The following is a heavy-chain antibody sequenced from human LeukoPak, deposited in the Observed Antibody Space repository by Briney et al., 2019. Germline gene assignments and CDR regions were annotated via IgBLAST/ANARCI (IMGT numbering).Heavy chain of an antibody. CDR1: GYTFTGYY. CDR2: INPNSGGT. CDR3: ARGYDSSGYYFGY. J-gene: IGHJ4*02. Sequence: ASVKVSCKASGYTFTGYYMHWVRQAPGQGLEWMGWINPNSGGTNYAQKFQGRVTMTRDTSISTAYMELSRLRSDDTAVYYCARGYDSSGYYFGYWGQGTLVTVSS. D-gene: IGHD3-22*01. V-gene: IGHV1-2*02.